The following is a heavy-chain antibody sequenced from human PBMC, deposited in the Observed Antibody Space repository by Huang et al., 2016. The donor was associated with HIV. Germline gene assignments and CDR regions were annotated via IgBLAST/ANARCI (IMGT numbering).Heavy chain of an antibody. J-gene: IGHJ6*03. V-gene: IGHV1-69*13. CDR1: GGTFSNFA. CDR3: AKSPVAPASIGAYMDV. Sequence: QVHLVQSGAEVKKPGSSVKVSCKASGGTFSNFAVNWVRQAPGQGLEWMGGIIPIVESVNPAPKWQGRVSITADESRTTVYMELSSLRSEDTATYYCAKSPVAPASIGAYMDVWGKGTTVTVSS. CDR2: IIPIVESV. D-gene: IGHD3-22*01.